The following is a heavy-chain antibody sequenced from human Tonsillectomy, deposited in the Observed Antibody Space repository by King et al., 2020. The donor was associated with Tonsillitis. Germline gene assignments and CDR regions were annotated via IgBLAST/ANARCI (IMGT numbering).Heavy chain of an antibody. Sequence: QLQESGPGLVKPSETLSLTCAVSGYSINSGYYWGWIRQPPGKGLDWIGSMYRSGKAYDNPSIKSRVTISVDTSKNQFSLKMSSVTAADTAVYYCVRDGGYASGSLDAFDIWGQGTMVTVSS. V-gene: IGHV4-38-2*02. CDR2: MYRSGKA. CDR1: GYSINSGYY. CDR3: VRDGGYASGSLDAFDI. D-gene: IGHD5-12*01. J-gene: IGHJ3*02.